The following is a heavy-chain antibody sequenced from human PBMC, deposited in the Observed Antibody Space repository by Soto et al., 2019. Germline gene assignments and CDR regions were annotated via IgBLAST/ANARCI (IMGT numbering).Heavy chain of an antibody. Sequence: SETLSLTCVVSGASISSGDYAWNWVRQPPGKGLEWLGYIYNNGGSYYNPSLKSRVTISLDRSQNHFSLRLNSVTAADTALYFCARGDKNNDYYFDHWGQGTLVTVSS. D-gene: IGHD3-16*01. J-gene: IGHJ4*02. CDR2: IYNNGGS. CDR3: ARGDKNNDYYFDH. V-gene: IGHV4-30-2*01. CDR1: GASISSGDYA.